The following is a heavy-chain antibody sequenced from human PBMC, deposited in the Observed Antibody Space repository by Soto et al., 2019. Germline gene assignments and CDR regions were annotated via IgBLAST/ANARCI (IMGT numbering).Heavy chain of an antibody. V-gene: IGHV3-30-3*01. Sequence: QVQLVESGGGVVQPGRSLRLSCAASGFTFSSSPMHWVRPAPGKGLEWLAVISSDGTNKNYADSVKGRFTISRDNSENTLFLQVNSLTSEDSAVYFCARNYYEDYWGQGTLVTVSS. CDR1: GFTFSSSP. D-gene: IGHD3-22*01. CDR2: ISSDGTNK. CDR3: ARNYYEDY. J-gene: IGHJ4*02.